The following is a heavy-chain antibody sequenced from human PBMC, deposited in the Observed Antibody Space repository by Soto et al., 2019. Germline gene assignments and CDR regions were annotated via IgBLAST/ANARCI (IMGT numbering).Heavy chain of an antibody. D-gene: IGHD3-3*01. J-gene: IGHJ4*02. Sequence: EVQLLESGGGLIQPGGSLRLSCAASGFTLGSYGMGWVRQAPGKGLEWVSTITGGNTYYAASVRGRFTISSDNSKNTLYLQMSSLRAEDTALYYCAKDKERGGYDSDFDSWGQGTLVTVSS. CDR1: GFTLGSYG. CDR2: ITGGNT. CDR3: AKDKERGGYDSDFDS. V-gene: IGHV3-23*01.